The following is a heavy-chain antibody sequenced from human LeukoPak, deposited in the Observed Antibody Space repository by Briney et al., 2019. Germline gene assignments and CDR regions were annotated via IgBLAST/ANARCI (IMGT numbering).Heavy chain of an antibody. CDR1: GFTFGSYS. J-gene: IGHJ4*02. CDR3: ARTDSSGYYSQGDFDY. V-gene: IGHV3-21*01. D-gene: IGHD3-22*01. CDR2: ISSSSSYI. Sequence: GGSLRLSCAASGFTFGSYSMNWVRQAPGKGLEWVSSISSSSSYIYYADSVKGRFTISRDNAKNSLYLQMNSLRAEDTAVYYCARTDSSGYYSQGDFDYWGQGTLVTVSS.